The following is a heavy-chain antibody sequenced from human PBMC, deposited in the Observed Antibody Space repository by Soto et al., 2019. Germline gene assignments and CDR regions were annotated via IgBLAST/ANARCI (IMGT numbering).Heavy chain of an antibody. D-gene: IGHD2-15*01. CDR1: GFTFSKYW. J-gene: IGHJ5*02. CDR2: IKEDGSEK. CDR3: ARGRGKYCSGGRCNNWFDP. Sequence: GGSLRLSCADSGFTFSKYWMSWVRQAPGKGLECVANIKEDGSEKYYVDSVKGRFTISRDNAKNSLYLQMNSLRAEDTALYYCARGRGKYCSGGRCNNWFDPWGQGTLVTVSS. V-gene: IGHV3-7*01.